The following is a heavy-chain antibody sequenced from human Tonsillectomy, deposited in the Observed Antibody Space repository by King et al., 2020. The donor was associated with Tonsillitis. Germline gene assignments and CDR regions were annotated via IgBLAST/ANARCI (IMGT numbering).Heavy chain of an antibody. CDR1: GYTFTSYP. CDR2: INAGNGNT. J-gene: IGHJ4*02. Sequence: QLVQSGAEVKKPGASVKVSCKASGYTFTSYPMHWLRQAPGQRLEWMGWINAGNGNTKYSQKFQGRVTITGDTSASTAYMELSSLRSEDTAVYYCARAQCYSWAPFDYWGQGTLVTVSS. CDR3: ARAQCYSWAPFDY. D-gene: IGHD6-19*01. V-gene: IGHV1-3*01.